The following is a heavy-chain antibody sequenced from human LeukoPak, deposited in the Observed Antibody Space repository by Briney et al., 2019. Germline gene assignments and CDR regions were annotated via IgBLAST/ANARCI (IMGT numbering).Heavy chain of an antibody. CDR2: IIPIFGTA. CDR1: GGTFSSYA. Sequence: SVKDSCKASGGTFSSYAISWVRQAPGQGLEWMGGIIPIFGTANYAQKFQGRVTITTDESTSTAYMELSSLRSEDTAVYYCARGPALYVGATRLDYWGQGTLVTVSS. J-gene: IGHJ4*02. V-gene: IGHV1-69*05. CDR3: ARGPALYVGATRLDY. D-gene: IGHD1-26*01.